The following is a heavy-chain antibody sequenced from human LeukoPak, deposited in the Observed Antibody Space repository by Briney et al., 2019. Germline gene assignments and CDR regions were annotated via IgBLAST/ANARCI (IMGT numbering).Heavy chain of an antibody. D-gene: IGHD6-13*01. V-gene: IGHV3-66*01. CDR3: AKGVAAAGTELFDY. Sequence: GGSLRLSCAASGFTFSSYSMNWVRQAPGKGLEWVSVIYSGGSTYYADSVKGRFTISRDNSKNTLYLQMNSLRAEDTAVYYCAKGVAAAGTELFDYWGQGTLVTVSS. CDR1: GFTFSSYS. CDR2: IYSGGST. J-gene: IGHJ4*02.